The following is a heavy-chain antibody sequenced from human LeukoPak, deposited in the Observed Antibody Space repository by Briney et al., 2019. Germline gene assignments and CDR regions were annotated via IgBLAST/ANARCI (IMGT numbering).Heavy chain of an antibody. V-gene: IGHV1-69*04. CDR1: GGTFSSYA. CDR2: IIPILGIA. Sequence: SVKVSCKASGGTFSSYAISWVRQAPGQGLEWMGRIIPILGIANYAQKFQGRVTITADESTSTAYMELSSLRSEDTAVYYCARVGGVMSVPAAILVGNWFDPWGQGTLVTVSS. J-gene: IGHJ5*02. D-gene: IGHD2-2*01. CDR3: ARVGGVMSVPAAILVGNWFDP.